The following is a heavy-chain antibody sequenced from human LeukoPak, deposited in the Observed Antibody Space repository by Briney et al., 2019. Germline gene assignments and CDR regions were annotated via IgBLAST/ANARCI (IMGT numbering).Heavy chain of an antibody. J-gene: IGHJ4*02. D-gene: IGHD5-12*01. Sequence: SVKVSCKASGGTFSSYAISWVRQAPGQGLEWRGGIIPIFGTANYAQKFQGRVTITADESTSTAYMELSSLRSEDTAVYYCARDGYSGYQGGPGFDYWGQGTLVTVSS. CDR3: ARDGYSGYQGGPGFDY. CDR1: GGTFSSYA. V-gene: IGHV1-69*01. CDR2: IIPIFGTA.